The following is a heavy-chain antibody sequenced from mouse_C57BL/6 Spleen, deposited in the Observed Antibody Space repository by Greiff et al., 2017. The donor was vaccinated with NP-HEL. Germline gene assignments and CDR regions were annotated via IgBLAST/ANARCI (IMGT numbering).Heavy chain of an antibody. D-gene: IGHD2-5*01. V-gene: IGHV2-6-1*01. CDR3: ARHDSNYPYYYAMDY. CDR2: IWSDGST. Sequence: VQVVESGPGLVAPSQSLSITCTVSGFSLTSYGVHWVRQPPGKGLEWLVVIWSDGSTTYNSALKSRLSISKDNSKSQVFLKMNSLQTDDTAMYYCARHDSNYPYYYAMDYWGQGTSVTVSS. CDR1: GFSLTSYG. J-gene: IGHJ4*01.